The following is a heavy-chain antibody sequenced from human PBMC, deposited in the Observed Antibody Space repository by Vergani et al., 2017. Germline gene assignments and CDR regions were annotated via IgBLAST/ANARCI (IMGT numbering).Heavy chain of an antibody. CDR2: INHSGRT. V-gene: IGHV4-34*01. J-gene: IGHJ4*02. CDR1: GGSLSGYY. Sequence: QVQLQQWGAGLLKPSETLSLTCAVFGGSLSGYYWSWIRQPPGKGLEWIGEINHSGRTKYNPTLKSRVTISVDTSKDQFSLRLNSVTAADTAVYYCARGGVVERDYWGQGILVTVSS. CDR3: ARGGVVERDY. D-gene: IGHD2-15*01.